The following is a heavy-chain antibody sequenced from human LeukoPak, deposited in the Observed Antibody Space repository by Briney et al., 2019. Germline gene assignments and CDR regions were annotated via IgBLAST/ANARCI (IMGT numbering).Heavy chain of an antibody. D-gene: IGHD3-16*01. J-gene: IGHJ4*02. Sequence: SVKVSCKASRGTFSSYAISWVRQAPGQGLEWMGRIIPIFGTANYAQKFQGRVTITTDESTSTAYMELSSLRSEDTAVYYCARDPLGDYVWGSYFDWGQGTLVTVSS. CDR2: IIPIFGTA. V-gene: IGHV1-69*05. CDR3: ARDPLGDYVWGSYFD. CDR1: RGTFSSYA.